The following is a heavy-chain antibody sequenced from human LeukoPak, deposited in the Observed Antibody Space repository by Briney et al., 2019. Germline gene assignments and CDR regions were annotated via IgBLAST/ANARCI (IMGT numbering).Heavy chain of an antibody. Sequence: GGSLRLSCAASGFTFSSYAMSWVRQAPGKGLEWVSAISGSGGSTYYADSVKGRFTISRDNSKNTLYLQMNSLRAEDTAVYYCARGGGYSYGKGDYWGQGTLVTVSS. V-gene: IGHV3-23*01. J-gene: IGHJ4*02. CDR3: ARGGGYSYGKGDY. CDR1: GFTFSSYA. D-gene: IGHD5-18*01. CDR2: ISGSGGST.